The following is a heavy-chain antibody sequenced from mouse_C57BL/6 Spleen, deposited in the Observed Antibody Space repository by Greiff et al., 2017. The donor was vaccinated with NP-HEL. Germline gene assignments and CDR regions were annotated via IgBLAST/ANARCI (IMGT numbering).Heavy chain of an antibody. D-gene: IGHD1-1*01. Sequence: VQLQQPGAELVKPGASVKLSCKASGYTFTSYWMQWVKQRPGQGLEWIGEIDPSDSYTNYNQKFKGKATLTVDTSSSTAYMQLSSLTSEDSAVYYCARLLLRSFAYWGQGTLVTVSA. V-gene: IGHV1-50*01. CDR3: ARLLLRSFAY. CDR1: GYTFTSYW. CDR2: IDPSDSYT. J-gene: IGHJ3*01.